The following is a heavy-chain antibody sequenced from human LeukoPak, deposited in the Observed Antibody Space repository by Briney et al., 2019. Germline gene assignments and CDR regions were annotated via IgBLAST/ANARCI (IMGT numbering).Heavy chain of an antibody. V-gene: IGHV1-46*01. J-gene: IGHJ3*02. CDR3: ARPRDYYDSSGYYYGPKSAFDI. D-gene: IGHD3-22*01. Sequence: ASVKVSCKASGYTFTSYDMHWVRQAPGQGLEWMGIINPSGGSTSYAQKFQGRVTMTRDTSTSTVYMELSSLRSEDTAVYYCARPRDYYDSSGYYYGPKSAFDIWGQGTMVTVSS. CDR2: INPSGGST. CDR1: GYTFTSYD.